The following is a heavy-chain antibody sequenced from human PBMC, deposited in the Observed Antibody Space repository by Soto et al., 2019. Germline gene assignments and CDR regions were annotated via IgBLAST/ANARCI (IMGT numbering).Heavy chain of an antibody. J-gene: IGHJ5*02. D-gene: IGHD3-3*02. CDR2: KNPNRGNT. Sequence: QVQLVQSGAEVKKPGASVKVSCKASGYTFTSYDINWVRQATGQGLEWMGWKNPNRGNTGYAQKCQGRVTMTRNTXIXXANMELSSRRSEDTAVYYWAGVWVLAHGNTASFDPWGQGTLVTVS. CDR3: AGVWVLAHGNTASFDP. V-gene: IGHV1-8*01. CDR1: GYTFTSYD.